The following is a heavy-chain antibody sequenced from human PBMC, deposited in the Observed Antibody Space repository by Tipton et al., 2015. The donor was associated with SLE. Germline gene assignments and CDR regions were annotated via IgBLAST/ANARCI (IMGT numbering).Heavy chain of an antibody. D-gene: IGHD7-27*01. CDR1: GASISSGGYS. Sequence: TLSLTCAVSGASISSGGYSWSWIRQPPGKGLEWIGSIYYSGSTYYNPSLKSRVTISVDTSKNQFSLKLSSVTAADTAVYYCARDLGYYMDVWGKGTTVTVSS. CDR3: ARDLGYYMDV. V-gene: IGHV4-30-2*03. CDR2: IYYSGST. J-gene: IGHJ6*03.